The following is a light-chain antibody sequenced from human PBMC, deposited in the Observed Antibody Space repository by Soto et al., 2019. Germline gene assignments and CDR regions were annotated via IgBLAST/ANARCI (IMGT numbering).Light chain of an antibody. CDR2: QIS. CDR1: QSLVYSDGNTY. V-gene: IGKV2-24*01. CDR3: VQFSHFPRT. J-gene: IGKJ1*01. Sequence: DIVLTQTPLSSPVTLGQPASISCRSSQSLVYSDGNTYLSWLQQRPGQPPRLLIYQISNRFSGVRDRLSGSGAGTDLTLKISRVEAEDVGVYSCVQFSHFPRTFGQGTKVEIK.